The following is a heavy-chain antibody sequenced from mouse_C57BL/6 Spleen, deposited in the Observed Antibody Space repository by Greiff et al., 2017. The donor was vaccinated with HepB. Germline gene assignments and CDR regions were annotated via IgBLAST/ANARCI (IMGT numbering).Heavy chain of an antibody. CDR3: ARRITTVVAKGAMDY. V-gene: IGHV1-64*01. D-gene: IGHD1-1*01. Sequence: QVQLQQPGAELVKPGASVKLSCKASGYTFTSYWMHWVKQRPGQGLEWIGMIHPNSGSTNYNEKFKSKATLTVDKSSSTAYMQLSRLTSEDSAVYYCARRITTVVAKGAMDYWGQGTSVTVSS. CDR1: GYTFTSYW. CDR2: IHPNSGST. J-gene: IGHJ4*01.